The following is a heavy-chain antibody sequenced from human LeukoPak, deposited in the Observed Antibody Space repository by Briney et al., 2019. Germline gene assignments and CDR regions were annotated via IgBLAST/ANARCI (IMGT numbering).Heavy chain of an antibody. CDR2: IKQDGSEK. CDR3: ARDPPGYYDFWSGYYTGDY. J-gene: IGHJ4*02. CDR1: GFTFSNFW. V-gene: IGHV3-7*01. D-gene: IGHD3-3*01. Sequence: GGSLRLSCAASGFTFSNFWMSWVRQAPGKGLEWVANIKQDGSEKYYVDSVKGRFTISRDNAKNSLYLQMNSLRAEDTAVYYCARDPPGYYDFWSGYYTGDYWGQGTLVTVSS.